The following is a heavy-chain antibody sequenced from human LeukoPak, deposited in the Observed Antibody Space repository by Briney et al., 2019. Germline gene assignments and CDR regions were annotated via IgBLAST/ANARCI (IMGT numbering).Heavy chain of an antibody. V-gene: IGHV3-30-3*01. D-gene: IGHD4-17*01. CDR3: AGIDTVTTGGY. CDR1: GFTFSSYA. CDR2: ILYEGSNK. J-gene: IGHJ4*02. Sequence: GRSLRLSCAASGFTFSSYAMHWVRQAPGKGLGWVAVILYEGSNKYYADSVKGRFTISRDNSKNTLYLQMNSLRAEDTAVYYCAGIDTVTTGGYWGQGTLVTVSS.